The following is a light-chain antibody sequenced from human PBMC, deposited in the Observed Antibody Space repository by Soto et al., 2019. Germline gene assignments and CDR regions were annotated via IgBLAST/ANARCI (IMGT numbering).Light chain of an antibody. CDR3: QQSYSTPLT. CDR1: QSISSY. V-gene: IGKV1-39*01. CDR2: AAS. Sequence: DIQMTQSPSTLSASVGDRVTITCRAIQSISSYLNWYQQKRGKAPKLLXYAASSLQSGVPSRFSGSGSGTDFTLTISSLQPEDFETYYCQQSYSTPLTFGGGTKVDIK. J-gene: IGKJ4*01.